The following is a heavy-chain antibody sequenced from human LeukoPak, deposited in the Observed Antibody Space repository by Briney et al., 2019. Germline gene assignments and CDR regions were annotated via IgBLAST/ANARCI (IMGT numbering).Heavy chain of an antibody. V-gene: IGHV1-69*05. CDR3: ARELELRSHKRAPAPSSLNWYFDL. D-gene: IGHD1-7*01. J-gene: IGHJ2*01. CDR2: TIPIFGTA. Sequence: SVKVSCKASGYTFTDYYIHWVRQAPGQGLEWMGGTIPIFGTANYAQKFQGRVTITTDESTSTAYMELSSLRSEDTAVYYCARELELRSHKRAPAPSSLNWYFDLWGRGTLVTVSS. CDR1: GYTFTDYY.